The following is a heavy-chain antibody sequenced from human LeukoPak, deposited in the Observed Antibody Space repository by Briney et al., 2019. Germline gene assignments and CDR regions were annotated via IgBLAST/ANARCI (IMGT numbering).Heavy chain of an antibody. CDR2: IWYDGSNK. D-gene: IGHD2/OR15-2a*01. CDR1: GFTFSSYG. V-gene: IGHV3-33*01. CDR3: ARDPKTTLEIDC. J-gene: IGHJ4*02. Sequence: GGSLRLSCAASGFTFSSYGMHWVRQAPGKGLEWVAVIWYDGSNKYYADSVKGRFTISRDNSKNTLYLQMNSLRAEDTAVYYCARDPKTTLEIDCWGQGTLVTVSS.